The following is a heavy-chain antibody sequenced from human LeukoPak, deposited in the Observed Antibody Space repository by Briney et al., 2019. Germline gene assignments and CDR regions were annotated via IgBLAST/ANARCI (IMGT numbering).Heavy chain of an antibody. J-gene: IGHJ4*02. V-gene: IGHV3-23*01. CDR1: GFTFSDYY. D-gene: IGHD7-27*01. CDR2: ISGSGGST. Sequence: PGGSLRLSCAASGFTFSDYYMNWVPQAPGKGLEWVSAISGSGGSTYYADSVKGRFTISRDNSKNTLYLQMNSLRAEDTAVYYCAKDILTGDDYWGQGTLVTVSS. CDR3: AKDILTGDDY.